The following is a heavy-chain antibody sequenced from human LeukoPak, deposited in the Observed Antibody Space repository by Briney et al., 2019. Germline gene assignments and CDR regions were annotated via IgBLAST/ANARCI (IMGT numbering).Heavy chain of an antibody. CDR3: ARDSSWVAVAANNWFDP. Sequence: ASVKVSCKVSGYTLTELSMHWVRQAPGKGLEWMGGFDPEDGETIYAQKFQGRVTMTEDTSTDTAYMELSSLRSEDTAVYYCARDSSWVAVAANNWFDPWGQGTLVTVSS. D-gene: IGHD6-19*01. CDR2: FDPEDGET. J-gene: IGHJ5*02. CDR1: GYTLTELS. V-gene: IGHV1-24*01.